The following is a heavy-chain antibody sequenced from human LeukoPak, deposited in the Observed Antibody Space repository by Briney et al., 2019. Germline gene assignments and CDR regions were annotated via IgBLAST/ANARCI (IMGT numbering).Heavy chain of an antibody. D-gene: IGHD2-2*01. CDR1: GFTFRSYE. V-gene: IGHV3-48*03. CDR3: AIGSRHAFDI. J-gene: IGHJ3*02. CDR2: ISSSGSTI. Sequence: GGSLRLSCAASGFTFRSYEMNWVRQAPGKGLEWVSYISSSGSTIYHADSVKGRFTISRDNAKNSLYLQMNSLRVEDTAVYYCAIGSRHAFDIWGQGTMVSVSS.